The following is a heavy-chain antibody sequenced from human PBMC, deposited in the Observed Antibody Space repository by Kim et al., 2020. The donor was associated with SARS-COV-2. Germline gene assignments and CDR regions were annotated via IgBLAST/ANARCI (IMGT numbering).Heavy chain of an antibody. D-gene: IGHD3-10*01. V-gene: IGHV4-39*01. Sequence: SETLSLTCTVSGGSISSSSYYWGWIRQPPGKGLEWIGSIYYSGSTYYNPSLKSRVTISVDTSKNQFSLKLSSVTAADTAVYYCARRGYYGSGSYYWYFDLWGRGTLVTVSS. CDR1: GGSISSSSYY. J-gene: IGHJ2*01. CDR2: IYYSGST. CDR3: ARRGYYGSGSYYWYFDL.